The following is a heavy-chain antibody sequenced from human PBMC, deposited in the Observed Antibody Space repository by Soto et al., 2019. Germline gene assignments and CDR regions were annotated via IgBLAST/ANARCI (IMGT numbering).Heavy chain of an antibody. CDR1: GGSISSGGYY. Sequence: PSETLSLTCTVSGGSISSGGYYWSFIRQHPGKGLEWIGYIYYSGSTYYNPSLKSRVTISVDTSKNQFSLKLSSVTAADTAVYYCARALGSGSYDVWGQGTLVTVSS. V-gene: IGHV4-31*03. J-gene: IGHJ4*02. CDR2: IYYSGST. CDR3: ARALGSGSYDV. D-gene: IGHD3-10*01.